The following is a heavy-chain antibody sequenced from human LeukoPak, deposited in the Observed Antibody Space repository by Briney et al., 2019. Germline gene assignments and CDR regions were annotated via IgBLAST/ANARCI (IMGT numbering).Heavy chain of an antibody. CDR1: GGTFSSYA. J-gene: IGHJ6*02. CDR3: ARAAYYYYGMDV. V-gene: IGHV1-69*13. CDR2: IIPIFGTA. Sequence: AASVKVSCKASGGTFSSYAISWVRQAPGQGLEWMGGIIPIFGTANYAQKFQGRVTITADESTSTAYMELSSLRSEDTAVYYCARAAYYYYGMDVWGQGTTVTVSS. D-gene: IGHD2-15*01.